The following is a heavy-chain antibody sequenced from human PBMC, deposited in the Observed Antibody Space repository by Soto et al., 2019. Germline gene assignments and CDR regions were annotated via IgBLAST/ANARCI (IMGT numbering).Heavy chain of an antibody. CDR2: IWYDGSNK. CDR1: GFTFSSYG. J-gene: IGHJ3*02. V-gene: IGHV3-33*01. Sequence: GGSLRLSCAASGFTFSSYGMHWVRQAPGKGLEWVEVIWYDGSNKYYADSVKGRFTISRDNSKNTLYLQMNSLRAEDTAVYYCARVSADDSSGYDAFDIWGQGTMVTVSS. CDR3: ARVSADDSSGYDAFDI. D-gene: IGHD3-22*01.